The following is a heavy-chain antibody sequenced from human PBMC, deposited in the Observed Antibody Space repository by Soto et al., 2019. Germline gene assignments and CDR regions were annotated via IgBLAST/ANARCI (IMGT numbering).Heavy chain of an antibody. D-gene: IGHD3-16*02. J-gene: IGHJ4*02. CDR2: IYHSGST. V-gene: IGHV4-4*02. Sequence: QVQLQESGPGLVKPSGTLSLTCAVSGGSISSGNWWSWVRQPPGKGLEWIGEIYHSGSTNYNPSLKSRVXXXVXXATTQLPLRLSSVAAAATAVYYGARGISALSPLDSWGQGTLVTVSS. CDR3: ARGISALSPLDS. CDR1: GGSISSGNW.